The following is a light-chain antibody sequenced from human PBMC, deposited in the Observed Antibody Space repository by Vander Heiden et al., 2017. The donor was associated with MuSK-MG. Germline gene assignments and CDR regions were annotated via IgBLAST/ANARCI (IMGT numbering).Light chain of an antibody. J-gene: IGKJ1*01. CDR2: KAS. V-gene: IGKV1-5*03. CDR1: QSISSW. CDR3: HRYNDYSWT. Sequence: DIQMTQSPSTLSASVGDRVTITCRASQSISSWLAWYQQKPGKAPKLLIYKASSLESGVPSRFSGSGSGTEFTLTISSLQPDDFATYYCHRYNDYSWTFGQGTEVEVK.